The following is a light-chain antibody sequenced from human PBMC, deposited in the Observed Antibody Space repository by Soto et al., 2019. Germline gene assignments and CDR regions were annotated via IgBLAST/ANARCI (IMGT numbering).Light chain of an antibody. V-gene: IGKV3-15*01. CDR1: QSVSSD. J-gene: IGKJ1*01. Sequence: EIVMTQSPVTLSVSPGERATLSCRASQSVSSDLAWYQQKRGQAPRLLIYGASTRAIGIPVRFSGSGSGTEFTLTISSLQSEDFAVYYCQPYNKWPRTFGQGTKVEI. CDR2: GAS. CDR3: QPYNKWPRT.